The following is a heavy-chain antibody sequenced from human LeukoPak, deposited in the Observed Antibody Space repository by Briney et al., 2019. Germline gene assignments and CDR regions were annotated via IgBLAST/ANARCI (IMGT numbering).Heavy chain of an antibody. J-gene: IGHJ3*02. Sequence: SETLSLTCTVSGGSISSSSYYWGWIRQPPGKGLEWIGSIYYSGSTYYNPSLKSRVTISVDTSKNQFSLKLSPVTAADTAVYYCARGITGTTGAFDIWGQGTMVTVSS. CDR2: IYYSGST. CDR3: ARGITGTTGAFDI. V-gene: IGHV4-39*07. CDR1: GGSISSSSYY. D-gene: IGHD1-7*01.